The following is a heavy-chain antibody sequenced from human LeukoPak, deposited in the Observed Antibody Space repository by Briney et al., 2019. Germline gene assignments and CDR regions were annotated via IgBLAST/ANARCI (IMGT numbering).Heavy chain of an antibody. D-gene: IGHD2-2*02. Sequence: GGSLRLSCAASGFTFSSYALSWVRQAPRKGLEWVSAISGSGGSTYYADSVKGRCTISRDNSKNTLYLQMNSLRAEDTAVYYCAKVGPYCSSTSCYTTEYFQHWGQGTLVTVSS. CDR3: AKVGPYCSSTSCYTTEYFQH. J-gene: IGHJ1*01. CDR2: ISGSGGST. CDR1: GFTFSSYA. V-gene: IGHV3-23*01.